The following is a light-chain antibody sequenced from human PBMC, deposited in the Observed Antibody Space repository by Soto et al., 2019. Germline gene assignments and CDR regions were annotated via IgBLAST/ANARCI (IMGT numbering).Light chain of an antibody. J-gene: IGLJ2*01. Sequence: QSALTQPPSASGSPGQSVTISCTGSSSDVGGYNYVSWYQQHPGKAPKLMIYEVSKRPSGVPDRLSGSKSGNTASLTVSGLQAEDEADYYCRSYGGSNTLVFGGGTKLTVL. CDR3: RSYGGSNTLV. CDR1: SSDVGGYNY. V-gene: IGLV2-8*01. CDR2: EVS.